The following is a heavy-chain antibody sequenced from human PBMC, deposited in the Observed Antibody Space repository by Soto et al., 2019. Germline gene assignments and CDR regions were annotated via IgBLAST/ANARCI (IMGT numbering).Heavy chain of an antibody. D-gene: IGHD6-19*01. CDR3: ARAITGYSSGWYFGWFDP. J-gene: IGHJ5*02. CDR1: GYTFTDYY. V-gene: IGHV1-2*04. CDR2: INPNSGGT. Sequence: ASVKVSCKASGYTFTDYYVHWVRQAPGQGLEWMGWINPNSGGTNYAQKFQGWVTMTRDTSISTAYMELSRLRSDDTAVYYCARAITGYSSGWYFGWFDPWGQGTLVTVSS.